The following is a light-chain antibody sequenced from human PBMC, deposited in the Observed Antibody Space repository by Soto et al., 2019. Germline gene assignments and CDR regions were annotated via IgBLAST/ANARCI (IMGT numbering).Light chain of an antibody. J-gene: IGKJ4*01. CDR3: QQYNNWPLT. Sequence: EIVMTQSPATLAVSPGERATLSCRASQSVYNNVAWYQQKPGQAPRLLIYGASATATGIPARFSGSGSGTEFTLTSSSLHSEHFAVYYCQQYNNWPLTFGGGTKVEI. V-gene: IGKV3-15*01. CDR2: GAS. CDR1: QSVYNN.